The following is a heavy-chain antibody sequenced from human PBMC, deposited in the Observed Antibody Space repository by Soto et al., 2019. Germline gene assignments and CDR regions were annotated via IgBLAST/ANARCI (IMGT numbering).Heavy chain of an antibody. D-gene: IGHD5-12*01. Sequence: PGGSLRLSCAASGFTFSSYGMHWVRQAPGKGLEWVAVIWYDGSDKYYADSVKGRFTISRDNSKNTLYLQMNSLRAEDTAVYYCAKASGYSGYVLFAFDYWGQGTLVTVSS. V-gene: IGHV3-33*06. CDR3: AKASGYSGYVLFAFDY. J-gene: IGHJ4*02. CDR2: IWYDGSDK. CDR1: GFTFSSYG.